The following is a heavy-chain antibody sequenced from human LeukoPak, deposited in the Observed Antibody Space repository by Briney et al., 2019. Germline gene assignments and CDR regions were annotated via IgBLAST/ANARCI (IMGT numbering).Heavy chain of an antibody. D-gene: IGHD2-15*01. Sequence: SETLSLTCAVYGGSFSGYYWSWIRQPPGKGLEWIGEINHSGSTNYNPSLKSRVTISVDTSKNQFSLKVSSVTAADTAVYYCARVILYYYYMDVWGKGTTVTVSS. J-gene: IGHJ6*03. CDR1: GGSFSGYY. V-gene: IGHV4-34*01. CDR2: INHSGST. CDR3: ARVILYYYYMDV.